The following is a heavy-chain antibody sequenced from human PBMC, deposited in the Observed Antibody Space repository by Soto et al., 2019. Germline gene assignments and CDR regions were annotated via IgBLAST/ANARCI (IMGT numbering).Heavy chain of an antibody. V-gene: IGHV3-30*18. Sequence: GGSLRLSCAASGFSFSSFGMHWVRQAPGKGLEWVAGLSSDGITKHYADSVKGRFTISRDNSKNTMYLQMNSLRPEDTSIYYCAKDGAWELLPAYGMDVWGPGTTVTVSS. D-gene: IGHD1-26*01. CDR3: AKDGAWELLPAYGMDV. CDR2: LSSDGITK. J-gene: IGHJ6*01. CDR1: GFSFSSFG.